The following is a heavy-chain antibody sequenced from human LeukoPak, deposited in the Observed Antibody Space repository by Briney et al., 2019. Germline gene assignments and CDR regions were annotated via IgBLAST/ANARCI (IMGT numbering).Heavy chain of an antibody. V-gene: IGHV1-8*01. CDR3: ARGQDYGNYQEVPYYYYYGMDG. Sequence: ASVKVSCKASGYTFTSYDINWVRQATGQGLEWMGWMNPNSGNTGYAQKFQGRVTMTRNTSISTAYMELSSLRSEDTAVYYCARGQDYGNYQEVPYYYYYGMDGWGQGTTVTVSS. J-gene: IGHJ6*02. CDR1: GYTFTSYD. D-gene: IGHD4-11*01. CDR2: MNPNSGNT.